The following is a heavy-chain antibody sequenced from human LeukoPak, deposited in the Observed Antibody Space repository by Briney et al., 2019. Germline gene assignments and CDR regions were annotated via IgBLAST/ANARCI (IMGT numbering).Heavy chain of an antibody. J-gene: IGHJ4*02. CDR1: GGSISSGGYF. CDR3: TRDVPRSSGYPDN. CDR2: IYYSGST. Sequence: PSETLSLTCTVSGGSISSGGYFWSWIRQHPGKGLEWIGCIYYSGSTYHNPSLKSRVTISVDTSKNQFSLKLSSVTAADTAVYYCTRDVPRSSGYPDNWGQGTLVTVSS. D-gene: IGHD3-22*01. V-gene: IGHV4-31*03.